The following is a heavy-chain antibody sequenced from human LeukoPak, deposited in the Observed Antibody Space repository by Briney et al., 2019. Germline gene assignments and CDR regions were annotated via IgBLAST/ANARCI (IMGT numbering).Heavy chain of an antibody. CDR3: ARKPEGMDV. CDR1: GYTFTSYG. J-gene: IGHJ6*02. Sequence: ASVKVSCKASGYTFTSYGISWVRQAPGQGLEWMGRINPSSGGTNYAQKFQGTVTMTRDTSISTAYIELSRLRSDDTAAYYCARKPEGMDVWGQGTTVTVSS. V-gene: IGHV1-2*06. D-gene: IGHD1-14*01. CDR2: INPSSGGT.